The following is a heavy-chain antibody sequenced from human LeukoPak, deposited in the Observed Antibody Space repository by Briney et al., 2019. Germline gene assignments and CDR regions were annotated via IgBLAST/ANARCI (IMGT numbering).Heavy chain of an antibody. V-gene: IGHV3-30-3*01. Sequence: GGPLRLSCAASGFTFSSYAMHWVRQAPGKGLEWVAVISYDGSNKYYADSVKGRFTISRDNSKNTLYLQMNSLRAEDTAVYYCARVMTTTYFPYYYYGMDVWGQGTTVTVSS. CDR3: ARVMTTTYFPYYYYGMDV. CDR2: ISYDGSNK. D-gene: IGHD4-17*01. J-gene: IGHJ6*02. CDR1: GFTFSSYA.